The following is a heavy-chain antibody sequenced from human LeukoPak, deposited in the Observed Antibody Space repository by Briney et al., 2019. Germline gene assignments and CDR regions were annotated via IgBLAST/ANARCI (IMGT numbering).Heavy chain of an antibody. CDR2: ISYDGSNK. V-gene: IGHV3-30*18. Sequence: PGGSLRLSCAASGFTFSRYSMNWVRQAPGKGLEWVAVISYDGSNKYYADSVKGRFTISRDNSKNTLYLQMNSLRAEDTAVYYCAKEEAWGDILTGHYGMDVWGQGTTVTVSS. CDR1: GFTFSRYS. CDR3: AKEEAWGDILTGHYGMDV. D-gene: IGHD3-9*01. J-gene: IGHJ6*02.